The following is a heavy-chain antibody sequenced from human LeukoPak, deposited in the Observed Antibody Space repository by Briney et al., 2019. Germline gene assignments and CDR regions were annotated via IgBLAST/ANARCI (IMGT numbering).Heavy chain of an antibody. CDR2: INHSGST. V-gene: IGHV4-4*02. CDR3: ARGLVLDRRYWYFDL. J-gene: IGHJ2*01. CDR1: GGSISSSNW. Sequence: PSGTLSLTCAVSGGSISSSNWWSWVRQPPGKGLEWIGEINHSGSTNYNPSLKSRVTISVDTSKNQFSLKLSSVTAADTAVYYCARGLVLDRRYWYFDLWGRGTLVTVSS. D-gene: IGHD6-6*01.